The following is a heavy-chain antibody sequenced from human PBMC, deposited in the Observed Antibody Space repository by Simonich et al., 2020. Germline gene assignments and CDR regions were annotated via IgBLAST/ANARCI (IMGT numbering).Heavy chain of an antibody. V-gene: IGHV3-7*01. CDR1: GFTFSSVG. Sequence: EVQLVESGGGLVQPGGSLRLSCAASGFTFSSVGMSWVRQAPGRGLEGVANRKQEGSEKDYGDSVKGRFTISRDNAKNSLYLQMNSLRAEDTAVYYCARFRGRYFDWLFDYWGQGTLVTVSS. J-gene: IGHJ4*02. D-gene: IGHD3-9*01. CDR3: ARFRGRYFDWLFDY. CDR2: RKQEGSEK.